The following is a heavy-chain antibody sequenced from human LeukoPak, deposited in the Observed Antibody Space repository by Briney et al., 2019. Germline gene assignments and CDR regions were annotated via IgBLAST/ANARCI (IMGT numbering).Heavy chain of an antibody. Sequence: ASVKVSCKASGYTFTDYFIHWVRQAPGQGLEWMGWVNPHSGGRNLAQKFQGRVTMTRDTSSTTAYLELSGLTSDDTAMYYCAKVRDRLSSLYPAAWGQGTLVTVSS. D-gene: IGHD6-13*01. V-gene: IGHV1-2*02. CDR3: AKVRDRLSSLYPAA. J-gene: IGHJ4*02. CDR1: GYTFTDYF. CDR2: VNPHSGGR.